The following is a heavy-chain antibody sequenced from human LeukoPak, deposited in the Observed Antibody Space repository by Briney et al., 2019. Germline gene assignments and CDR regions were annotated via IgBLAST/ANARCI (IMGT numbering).Heavy chain of an antibody. Sequence: ASVKVSCKASGYTFTSYGISWVRQAPGKGLEWMGGFDPEDGETIYAQKFQGRVTMTEDTSTDTAYMELSSLRSEDTAVYYCATGRIEYSYGYSNRDYYGMDVWGQGTTVTVSS. D-gene: IGHD5-18*01. J-gene: IGHJ6*02. CDR1: GYTFTSYG. CDR2: FDPEDGET. V-gene: IGHV1-24*01. CDR3: ATGRIEYSYGYSNRDYYGMDV.